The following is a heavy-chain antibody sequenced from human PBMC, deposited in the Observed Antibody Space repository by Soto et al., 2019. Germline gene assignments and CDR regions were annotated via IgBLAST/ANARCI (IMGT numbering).Heavy chain of an antibody. V-gene: IGHV3-30*04. CDR2: ISYDGNIK. CDR3: ETSRLGHCGSITCTTGLFEGMDV. Sequence: GALRLSCAASGITLNRYAMHWVRQAPGKGLEWVAVISYDGNIKYYGDSVRGRFTISSDRAKSTLDLQMNSLTTEDTAVYYCETSRLGHCGSITCTTGLFEGMDVWGQGTTVTVSS. J-gene: IGHJ6*02. D-gene: IGHD2-2*01. CDR1: GITLNRYA.